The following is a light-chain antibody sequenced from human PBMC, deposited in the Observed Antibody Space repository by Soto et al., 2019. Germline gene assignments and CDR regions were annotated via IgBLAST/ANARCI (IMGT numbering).Light chain of an antibody. Sequence: EIVLTQSPGTLSLSPGERATLSCRASQSVSSSYLAWYQQKPGQAPRLPIYGASSKATGIPDRFSGSGSGTDFTLTISRLEPEDLAVYDCQQYGSSPFTFGPGTKVDV. V-gene: IGKV3-20*01. CDR1: QSVSSSY. CDR2: GAS. CDR3: QQYGSSPFT. J-gene: IGKJ3*01.